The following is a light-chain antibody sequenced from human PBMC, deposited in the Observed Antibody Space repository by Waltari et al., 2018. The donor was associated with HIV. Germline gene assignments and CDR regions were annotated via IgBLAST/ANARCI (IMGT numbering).Light chain of an antibody. CDR2: DAS. CDR1: QSVSSY. Sequence: EIVLTQSPATLSLSPGERATLSCRASQSVSSYLAWYQQTPGQAPRLLIYDASNRATGIPARFSGSGSGTDFTLTTSSLEPEDFAVYYCQQRSNWPPTFGPGTKVDIK. CDR3: QQRSNWPPT. J-gene: IGKJ3*01. V-gene: IGKV3-11*01.